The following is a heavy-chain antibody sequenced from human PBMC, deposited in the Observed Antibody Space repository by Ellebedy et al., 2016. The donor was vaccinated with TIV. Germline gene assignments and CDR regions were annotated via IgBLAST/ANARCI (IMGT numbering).Heavy chain of an antibody. CDR2: INPNSGGT. V-gene: IGHV1-2*04. Sequence: ASVKVSCKASGYTFTGYYMHWVRQVPGQGLEWMGWINPNSGGTNYAQKFQGWVTMTRDTSISTAYMELSRLRSDDTAVYYCARDQKGLTDAFDIWGQGTMVTVSS. CDR3: ARDQKGLTDAFDI. CDR1: GYTFTGYY. D-gene: IGHD1-14*01. J-gene: IGHJ3*02.